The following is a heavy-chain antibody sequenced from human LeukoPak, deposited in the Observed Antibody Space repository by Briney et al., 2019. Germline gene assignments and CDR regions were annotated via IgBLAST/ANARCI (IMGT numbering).Heavy chain of an antibody. CDR3: ARAERITIFGVVNYYFDY. V-gene: IGHV1-18*01. Sequence: ASVKVSCKASGYTFTSYGISWVRQAPGQGLEWMGWISAYNGNTNYAQRLQGRVTMTTDTSTSTAYMELRSLRSDDTAVYYCARAERITIFGVVNYYFDYWGQGTLVTVS. CDR1: GYTFTSYG. D-gene: IGHD3-3*01. CDR2: ISAYNGNT. J-gene: IGHJ4*02.